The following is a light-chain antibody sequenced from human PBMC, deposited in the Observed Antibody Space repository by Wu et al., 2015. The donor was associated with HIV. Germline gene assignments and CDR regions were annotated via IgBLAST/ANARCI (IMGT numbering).Light chain of an antibody. Sequence: DIQMTQSPSTLSASVGDRVTITCRASQSISTWLAWYQQKPGKAPKLLMYLASTLESGVPSRFSGSGSGTEFTLTISSLQADDFATYYCQQYSSYSAFGPGTKVEVK. CDR2: LAS. CDR3: QQYSSYSA. J-gene: IGKJ1*01. CDR1: QSISTW. V-gene: IGKV1-5*03.